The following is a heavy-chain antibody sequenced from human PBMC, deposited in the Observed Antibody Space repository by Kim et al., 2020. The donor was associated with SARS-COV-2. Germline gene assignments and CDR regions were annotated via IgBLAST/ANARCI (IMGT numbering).Heavy chain of an antibody. D-gene: IGHD5-12*01. CDR1: GFTFSAYA. J-gene: IGHJ1*01. CDR3: AKHFGSSGSEFQH. Sequence: GGSLRLSCAASGFTFSAYAMSWVRRAPGKGLEWVSGISGSDDSTYYADSVKGRFIISRDKSRNTLHLQMNSLSAEDTAVYYCAKHFGSSGSEFQHWGQGTLVTVSS. V-gene: IGHV3-23*01. CDR2: ISGSDDST.